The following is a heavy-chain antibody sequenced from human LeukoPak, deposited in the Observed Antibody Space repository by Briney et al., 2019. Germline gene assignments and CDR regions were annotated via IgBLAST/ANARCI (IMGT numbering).Heavy chain of an antibody. CDR2: MYYRGST. V-gene: IGHV4-59*08. Sequence: SETLSLTCTVSGGSISSFYWSWIRQPPGKGLEWIGYMYYRGSTNYNPSLKSRVTISEDTSKNQFSLKLTSVTAADTAVYYCARLVKYYDSNGYYYGNRFDYWGQGSLVTVSS. J-gene: IGHJ4*02. CDR1: GGSISSFY. CDR3: ARLVKYYDSNGYYYGNRFDY. D-gene: IGHD3-22*01.